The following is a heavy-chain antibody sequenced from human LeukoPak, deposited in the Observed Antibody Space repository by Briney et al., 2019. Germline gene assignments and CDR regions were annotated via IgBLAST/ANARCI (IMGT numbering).Heavy chain of an antibody. CDR3: ARLSRYYYGSGSYPADVNWFDP. CDR2: INPNSGGT. V-gene: IGHV1-2*02. J-gene: IGHJ5*02. D-gene: IGHD3-10*01. Sequence: GASVKVSCKASGYTFTGYYMHWVRQAPGQGLEWMGWINPNSGGTNYAQKFQVRVTMTRDTSISTAYMELSRLRSDDTAVYYCARLSRYYYGSGSYPADVNWFDPWGQGTLVTVSS. CDR1: GYTFTGYY.